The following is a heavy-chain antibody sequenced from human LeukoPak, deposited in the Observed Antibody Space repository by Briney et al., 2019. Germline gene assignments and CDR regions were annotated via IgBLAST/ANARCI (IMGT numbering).Heavy chain of an antibody. V-gene: IGHV3-7*01. Sequence: GGSLRLSCAVSGLTFSGSWMDWVRQVPGKGLEWVASINPDGNKKYSADSVKGRFTISRDNAENSLYLQMNSLRVEDTAFYYCARDLAYSRLDYWGQGMLVTVSS. CDR2: INPDGNKK. CDR1: GLTFSGSW. CDR3: ARDLAYSRLDY. J-gene: IGHJ4*02. D-gene: IGHD5-18*01.